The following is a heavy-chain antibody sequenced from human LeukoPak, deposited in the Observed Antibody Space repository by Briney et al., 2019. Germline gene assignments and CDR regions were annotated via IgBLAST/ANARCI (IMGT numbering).Heavy chain of an antibody. V-gene: IGHV1-69*13. D-gene: IGHD3-9*01. CDR3: ARLRYFDWGDYYYYYYMDV. CDR2: IIPILGTA. Sequence: GASVKVSCKASGGTFSSYAISWVRQAPGQGLEWMGGIIPILGTANYAQKSQGRVTITADESTSTAYMELSSLRSEDTAVYYCARLRYFDWGDYYYYYYMDVWGKGTTVTVSS. J-gene: IGHJ6*03. CDR1: GGTFSSYA.